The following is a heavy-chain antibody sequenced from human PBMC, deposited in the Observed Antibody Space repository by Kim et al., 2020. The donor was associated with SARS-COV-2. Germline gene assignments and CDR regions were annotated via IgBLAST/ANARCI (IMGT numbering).Heavy chain of an antibody. CDR3: ALSLVVLRGVFDF. V-gene: IGHV7-4-1*02. Sequence: ASVKVSCKASGYTFTSYAMTWVRQAPGQGLEWMGWIIPHTGNPTYAHSFPGRFAFSSDTSVSTAYLQISSLRAEDTAVYYCALSLVVLRGVFDFGGQGTM. J-gene: IGHJ3*01. D-gene: IGHD2-15*01. CDR2: IIPHTGNP. CDR1: GYTFTSYA.